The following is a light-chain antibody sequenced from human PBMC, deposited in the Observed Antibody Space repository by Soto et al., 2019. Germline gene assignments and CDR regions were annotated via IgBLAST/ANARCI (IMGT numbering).Light chain of an antibody. CDR2: SNN. CDR1: SSNIVSNT. J-gene: IGLJ2*01. Sequence: QSVLTQPHSAYGTSWQRVNISCSGSSSNIVSNTVNWYQQLPGTAPKLLIYSNNQRPSGVPDRFSGSKSGTSASLAISGLQSEDEADYYCAAWDDSLNGQGVFGGGTKLTVL. V-gene: IGLV1-44*01. CDR3: AAWDDSLNGQGV.